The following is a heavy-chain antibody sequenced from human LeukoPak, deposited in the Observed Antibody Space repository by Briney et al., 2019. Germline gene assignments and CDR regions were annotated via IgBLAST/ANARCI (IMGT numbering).Heavy chain of an antibody. Sequence: APVKVSCKASGYIFSNYGIAWVRQAPGQGLEWMGWISAYNGNMNYAQKLQGRVTMTTDTSTSTAYMELRSLRSDDTAVYYCARDGYFDYWGQGTLVTVSS. CDR3: ARDGYFDY. CDR2: ISAYNGNM. J-gene: IGHJ4*02. V-gene: IGHV1-18*01. CDR1: GYIFSNYG.